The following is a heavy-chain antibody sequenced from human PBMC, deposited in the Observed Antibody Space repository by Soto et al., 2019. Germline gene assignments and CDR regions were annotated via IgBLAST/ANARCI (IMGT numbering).Heavy chain of an antibody. J-gene: IGHJ5*02. D-gene: IGHD6-25*01. V-gene: IGHV4-34*01. CDR2: INHSGST. CDR3: ARGWIAQLRWRLLVLFDP. CDR1: GGSFSGYY. Sequence: PSETLSLTCAVYGGSFSGYYWSWIRQPPGKGLEWIGEINHSGSTNYNPSLKSRVTISVDTSKNQFSLKLSSVTAADTAVYYCARGWIAQLRWRLLVLFDPWGQGTLVTVSS.